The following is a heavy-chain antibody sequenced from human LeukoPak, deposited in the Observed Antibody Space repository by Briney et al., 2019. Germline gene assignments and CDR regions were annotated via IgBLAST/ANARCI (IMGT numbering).Heavy chain of an antibody. CDR3: ARLEGNPWYFDY. D-gene: IGHD1-14*01. V-gene: IGHV4-39*01. CDR1: GGSISSSSYY. CDR2: IYYSGST. Sequence: SETLSLTCTVSGGSISSSSYYWGWIRQPPGKGLEWIGSIYYSGSTYYNPSLKSRVTISVDTSKNQFSLKLSSVTAADTAVYYCARLEGNPWYFDYWGQGTLVTVSS. J-gene: IGHJ4*02.